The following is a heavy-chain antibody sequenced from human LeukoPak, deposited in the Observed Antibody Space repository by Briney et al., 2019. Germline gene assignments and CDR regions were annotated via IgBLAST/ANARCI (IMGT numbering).Heavy chain of an antibody. Sequence: GGSLRLSCVASGFTFSSYWATWVRQAPGKGLEWVSYISSSSSTIYYADSVKGRFTISRDNAKNSLYLQMNSLRAEDTAVYYCARGGGPLDYWGQGTLVTVSS. CDR1: GFTFSSYW. CDR2: ISSSSSTI. D-gene: IGHD3-3*01. V-gene: IGHV3-48*01. J-gene: IGHJ4*02. CDR3: ARGGGPLDY.